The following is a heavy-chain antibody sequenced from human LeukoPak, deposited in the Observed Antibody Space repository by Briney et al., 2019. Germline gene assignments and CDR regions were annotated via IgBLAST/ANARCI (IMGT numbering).Heavy chain of an antibody. CDR2: IKQDGSEI. CDR1: GFSFGNYW. V-gene: IGHV3-7*01. CDR3: ARGRGDFAY. D-gene: IGHD3-16*01. Sequence: PGGSLRLSCVVSGFSFGNYWMSWVRQAPGKGLEWVANIKQDGSEIYYVDSVKGRFTISRDNAKTSLCLQMNSLRAEDTAVYYCARGRGDFAYWGQGTLVTVSS. J-gene: IGHJ4*02.